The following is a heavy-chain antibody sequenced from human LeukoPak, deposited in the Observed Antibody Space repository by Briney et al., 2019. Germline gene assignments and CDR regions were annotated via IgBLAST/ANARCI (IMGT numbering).Heavy chain of an antibody. CDR1: GGSFSGYY. D-gene: IGHD2-2*02. V-gene: IGHV4-34*01. Sequence: SETLSLTCAVYGGSFSGYYWSWIRQPPGKGLGWIGEINHSGSTHYNPSLKSRVTISVDTSKNQFSLKLSSVTAADTAVYYCARGRTGYCSSTSCYTRNWFDPWGQGTLVTVSS. CDR3: ARGRTGYCSSTSCYTRNWFDP. J-gene: IGHJ5*02. CDR2: INHSGST.